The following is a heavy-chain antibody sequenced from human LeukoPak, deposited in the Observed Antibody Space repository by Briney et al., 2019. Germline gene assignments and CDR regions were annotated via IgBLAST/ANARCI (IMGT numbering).Heavy chain of an antibody. CDR1: GFTFSSDG. V-gene: IGHV3-30*02. CDR2: IRYDGSNK. Sequence: GGSLRLSCAASGFTFSSDGMHWVRQAPGRGLEWVTFIRYDGSNKYYADSVKGRFTISRDNSKNTLYLQMNSLRAEDTAVYYCAKAFGTTVTHLYGFDYWGQGTLVTVSS. D-gene: IGHD4-17*01. CDR3: AKAFGTTVTHLYGFDY. J-gene: IGHJ4*02.